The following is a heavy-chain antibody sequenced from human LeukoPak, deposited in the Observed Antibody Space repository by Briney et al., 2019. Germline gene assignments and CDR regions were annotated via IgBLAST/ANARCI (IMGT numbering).Heavy chain of an antibody. J-gene: IGHJ5*02. V-gene: IGHV4-34*01. D-gene: IGHD3-10*01. CDR2: INHSGST. CDR3: ARGITMVRGVIHNWFDP. CDR1: GGSFNGYY. Sequence: SETLSLTCAVYGGSFNGYYWSWIRQPPGKGLEWIGEINHSGSTNYNPSLKSRVTISVDTSKNQFSLKLSSVTAADTAVYYCARGITMVRGVIHNWFDPWGQGTLVTVSS.